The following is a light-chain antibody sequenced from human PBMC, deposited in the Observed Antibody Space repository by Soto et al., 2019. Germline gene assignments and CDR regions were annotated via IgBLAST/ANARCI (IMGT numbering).Light chain of an antibody. CDR3: QQCYSYWT. V-gene: IGKV1-5*01. J-gene: IGKJ1*01. Sequence: DIQMTQSPSTLSASVRDRVTITCRASQSVGNYLAWYQQKSGKAPKLLIYDASSLQSGVPSRFGGSGSGTEFALTISSLQPDDFATYYCQQCYSYWTFGQGTKVEIK. CDR1: QSVGNY. CDR2: DAS.